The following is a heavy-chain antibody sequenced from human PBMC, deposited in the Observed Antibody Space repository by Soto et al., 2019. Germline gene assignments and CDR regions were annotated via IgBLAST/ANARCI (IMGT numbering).Heavy chain of an antibody. CDR1: GYTFTSYY. CDR2: INPSGGST. Sequence: ASVKVSCKASGYTFTSYYMHWVRQAPGQGLEWMGIINPSGGSTSYAQKFQGRVTMTRDTSTSTVYMGLSSLRSEDTAVYYCARDREQLSHDSSGRPRLAFDIWGQGTMVTVSS. J-gene: IGHJ3*02. D-gene: IGHD3-22*01. CDR3: ARDREQLSHDSSGRPRLAFDI. V-gene: IGHV1-46*01.